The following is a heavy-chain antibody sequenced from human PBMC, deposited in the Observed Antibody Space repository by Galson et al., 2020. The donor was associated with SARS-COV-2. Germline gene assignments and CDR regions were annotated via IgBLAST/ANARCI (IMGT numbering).Heavy chain of an antibody. V-gene: IGHV3-9*01. D-gene: IGHD3-10*01. CDR3: ASKRWFGELFGY. CDR2: ISWNSGSI. Sequence: GASLRLSCAASGFTFDDYAMHWVRQAPGKGLEWVSGISWNSGSIGYADSVKGRFTISRDNAKNSLYLQMNSLRAEDTALYYCASKRWFGELFGYWGQGTLVTVSS. CDR1: GFTFDDYA. J-gene: IGHJ4*02.